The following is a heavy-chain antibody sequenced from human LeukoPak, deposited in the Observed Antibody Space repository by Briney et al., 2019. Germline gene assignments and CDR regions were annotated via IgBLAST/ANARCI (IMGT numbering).Heavy chain of an antibody. D-gene: IGHD1-26*01. J-gene: IGHJ4*02. CDR1: GFTFSSYA. CDR2: ISYDGSNK. Sequence: GALRLSCAASGFTFSSYAMHWVRQAPGKGLEWVAVISYDGSNKYYADSVKGRFTISRDNSKNTLYLQMNSLRAEDTAVYYCAKDQSGSGSYYGGYYFDYWGQGTLVTVSS. CDR3: AKDQSGSGSYYGGYYFDY. V-gene: IGHV3-30-3*01.